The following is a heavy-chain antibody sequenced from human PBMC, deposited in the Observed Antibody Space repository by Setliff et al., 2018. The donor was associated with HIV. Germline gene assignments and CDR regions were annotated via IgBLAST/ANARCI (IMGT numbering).Heavy chain of an antibody. CDR3: ARHSGVASPNWFDP. J-gene: IGHJ5*02. V-gene: IGHV4-4*09. CDR1: GGSISGHY. Sequence: SETLSLTCTVSGGSISGHYWSWIRQPPGRGLEWIGYIYSSGSTSFNPPLQSRVTISVDTSKNQFSLKLSSVTAADTAVYYCARHSGVASPNWFDPWGPGTLVTVSS. D-gene: IGHD3-10*01. CDR2: IYSSGST.